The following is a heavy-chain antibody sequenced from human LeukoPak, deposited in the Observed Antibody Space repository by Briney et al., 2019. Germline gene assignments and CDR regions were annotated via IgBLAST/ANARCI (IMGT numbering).Heavy chain of an antibody. CDR2: IYTSGST. D-gene: IGHD4-23*01. CDR1: GGSISSGSYY. J-gene: IGHJ4*02. V-gene: IGHV4-61*02. CDR3: GRGGDYRGYFDY. Sequence: TSETLSLTCTVSGGSISSGSYYWSWIRQPAGKGLEWIGRIYTSGSTNYNPSLKSRVTISVDTSKNQFSLKLSSVTAAATAVHYGGRGGDYRGYFDYWGQGTLVTVSS.